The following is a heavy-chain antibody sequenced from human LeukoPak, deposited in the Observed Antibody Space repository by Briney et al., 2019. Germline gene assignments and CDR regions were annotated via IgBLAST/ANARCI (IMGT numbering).Heavy chain of an antibody. CDR1: GFTFSSYA. J-gene: IGHJ6*02. V-gene: IGHV3-23*01. CDR3: AKDGGYDSSGYLYYYYYGMDV. Sequence: GGSLRLSCAVSGFTFSSYAMSWVRQAPGKGLEWVSAISGSGGSTYYADSVKGRFTISRDNSKNTLYLQMNSLRAEDTAVYYCAKDGGYDSSGYLYYYYYGMDVWGQGTTVTVSS. CDR2: ISGSGGST. D-gene: IGHD3-22*01.